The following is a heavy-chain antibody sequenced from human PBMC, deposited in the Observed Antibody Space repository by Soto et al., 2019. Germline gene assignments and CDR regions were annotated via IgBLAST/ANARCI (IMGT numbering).Heavy chain of an antibody. CDR2: IIPIFGTA. V-gene: IGHV1-69*12. CDR3: ARDRLMITFGGVGDGRWFAFDI. J-gene: IGHJ3*02. CDR1: GGTFSSYA. D-gene: IGHD3-16*01. Sequence: QVQLVQSGAEVKKPGSSVKVSCKASGGTFSSYAISWVRQAPGQGLEWMGGIIPIFGTANYAQKFQGRVTITADESKSTAYMELSSLRSEDTAVYYCARDRLMITFGGVGDGRWFAFDIWGQGTMVTVSS.